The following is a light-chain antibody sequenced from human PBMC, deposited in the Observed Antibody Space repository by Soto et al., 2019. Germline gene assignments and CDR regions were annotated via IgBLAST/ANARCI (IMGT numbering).Light chain of an antibody. J-gene: IGKJ3*01. CDR2: GAS. CDR1: QSISNSY. V-gene: IGKV3-20*01. CDR3: QQYGSSRFT. Sequence: EIVLTQSPGTLSLSPGERATLSCRASQSISNSYLAWYQQKPGQAPRLLVYGASSRATGIPDRFSGSGSGTDLTLTISRLEPEDFAMYYCQQYGSSRFTFGPGTKVDVK.